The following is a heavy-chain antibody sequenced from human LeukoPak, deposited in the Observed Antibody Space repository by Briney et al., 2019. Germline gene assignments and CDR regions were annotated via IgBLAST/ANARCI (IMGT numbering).Heavy chain of an antibody. Sequence: ASVKVSCKASGGTFSSYAISWVRQAPGQGLEWMGRIIPILGIANYAQKFQGRVTITADKSTSTAYMELSSLRSEDTAVYYCARVTSAAAATSDYYYYGMDVWGQGTTVTVSS. CDR3: ARVTSAAAATSDYYYYGMDV. D-gene: IGHD6-13*01. V-gene: IGHV1-69*04. J-gene: IGHJ6*02. CDR1: GGTFSSYA. CDR2: IIPILGIA.